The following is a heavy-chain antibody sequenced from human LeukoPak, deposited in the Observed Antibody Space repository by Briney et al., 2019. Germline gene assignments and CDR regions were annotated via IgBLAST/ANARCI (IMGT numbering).Heavy chain of an antibody. V-gene: IGHV4-61*02. CDR1: GGSISSGSYY. D-gene: IGHD2-21*01. CDR2: IYTSGST. CDR3: ARGTVGRTYCGGDCYSPIDY. J-gene: IGHJ4*02. Sequence: SQTLSLTCTVSGGSISSGSYYWSWIRQPAGKGLEWIGRIYTSGSTNYNPSLKSRVTISVDTSKNQFSLKLSSVTATDTAVYYCARGTVGRTYCGGDCYSPIDYWGQGTLVTVSS.